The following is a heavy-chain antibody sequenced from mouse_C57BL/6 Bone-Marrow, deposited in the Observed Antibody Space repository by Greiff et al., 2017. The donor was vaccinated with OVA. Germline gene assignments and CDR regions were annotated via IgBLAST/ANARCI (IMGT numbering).Heavy chain of an antibody. CDR2: IHPNSGST. J-gene: IGHJ3*01. CDR3: ARMDGSSAAWFAD. D-gene: IGHD1-1*01. CDR1: GYTFTSYW. V-gene: IGHV1-64*01. Sequence: QVQLQHPGAELVKPGASVKLSCKASGYTFTSYWMHWVKQRPGQGLEWIGMIHPNSGSTNYNEKFKSKATLTVDKSSSTAYMQLSSLTSEDSAVYYCARMDGSSAAWFADWGQGTLVTVSA.